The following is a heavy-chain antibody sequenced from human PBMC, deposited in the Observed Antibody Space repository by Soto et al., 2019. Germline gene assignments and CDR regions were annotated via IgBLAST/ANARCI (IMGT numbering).Heavy chain of an antibody. Sequence: QVQLVQSGAEVKKPGASVKVSCKASGYTFTSYYMHWVRQAPGQGLEWMGIINPSGGSTSYAQKFQGRVTMTRDTSTSTVYMELSSLRSEDTAVYYCASEGLAGTTYRHGLFRIDYWGQGTLVTVSS. J-gene: IGHJ4*02. V-gene: IGHV1-46*01. CDR3: ASEGLAGTTYRHGLFRIDY. CDR2: INPSGGST. D-gene: IGHD1-1*01. CDR1: GYTFTSYY.